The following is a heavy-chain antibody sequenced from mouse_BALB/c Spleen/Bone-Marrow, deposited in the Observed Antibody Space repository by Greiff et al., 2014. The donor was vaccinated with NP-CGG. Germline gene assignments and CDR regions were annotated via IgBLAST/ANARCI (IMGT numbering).Heavy chain of an antibody. V-gene: IGHV5-4*02. Sequence: EVKVEESGGGLVKPGGSLKLSCAASGFTFSDYYMYWVRQTPEKRLEWVATISGGGGYTYYPDSVWGRFTISRDNAKNNLYLQMSSLKSEDTAMYYCARSGERFGAMDYWGQGTSVTVFS. CDR3: ARSGERFGAMDY. CDR2: ISGGGGYT. J-gene: IGHJ4*01. D-gene: IGHD3-1*01. CDR1: GFTFSDYY.